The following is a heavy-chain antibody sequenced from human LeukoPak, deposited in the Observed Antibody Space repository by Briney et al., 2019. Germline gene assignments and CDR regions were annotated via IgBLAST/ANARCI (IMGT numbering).Heavy chain of an antibody. V-gene: IGHV3-33*01. Sequence: PGRSLRLSCAASGFTFSNYGMQWVRQAPGKGLEWVAVIWHDGSNKYYADSVKGRFTISRDNSKNTLYLQMNSLRAEDTAVYYCARALGVGAYLFAYWGQGTLVTVSS. D-gene: IGHD1-26*01. CDR3: ARALGVGAYLFAY. CDR1: GFTFSNYG. J-gene: IGHJ4*02. CDR2: IWHDGSNK.